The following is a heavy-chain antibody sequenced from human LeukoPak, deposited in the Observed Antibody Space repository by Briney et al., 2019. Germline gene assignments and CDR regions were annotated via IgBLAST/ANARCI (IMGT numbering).Heavy chain of an antibody. CDR1: GFTVSSNY. CDR3: VVPAATPSGYYYGMDV. J-gene: IGHJ6*04. V-gene: IGHV3-53*01. D-gene: IGHD2-2*01. CDR2: IYSGGSP. Sequence: PGGSLRLSCAASGFTVSSNYMSWVRQAPGKGLEWVSVIYSGGSPYYADSVKGRFTISRDNSKNTLYLQMNSLRAEDTAVYYCVVPAATPSGYYYGMDVWGKGTTVTVSS.